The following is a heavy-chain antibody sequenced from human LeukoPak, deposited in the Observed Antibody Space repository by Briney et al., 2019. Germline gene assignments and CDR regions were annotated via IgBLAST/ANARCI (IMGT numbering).Heavy chain of an antibody. CDR1: GGSISSYY. D-gene: IGHD2-15*01. Sequence: SETLSLTCTVSGGSISSYYWSWIRQPSGKGLEWIGYIYYSGSTNYNPSLKSRVTISVDTSKNQFSLKLSSVTAADTAVYYCARHQRGGWYYFDYWGQGTLVTVSS. CDR2: IYYSGST. J-gene: IGHJ4*02. V-gene: IGHV4-59*08. CDR3: ARHQRGGWYYFDY.